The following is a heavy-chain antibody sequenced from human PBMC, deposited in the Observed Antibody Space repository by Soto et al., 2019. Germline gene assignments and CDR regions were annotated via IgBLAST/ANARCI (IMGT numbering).Heavy chain of an antibody. D-gene: IGHD1-26*01. CDR2: INHSGST. V-gene: IGHV4-34*01. J-gene: IGHJ6*03. CDR3: WGLVGSNPNYYSNYLAV. Sequence: SETLSRTCAVYGGSFSGYYWSWIRQPPGKGLEWIGEINHSGSTNYNPSLKSRVTISVDTSKNQVSRKLSSVTAADTARYYCWGLVGSNPNYYSNYLAVCGNGPTVPVS. CDR1: GGSFSGYY.